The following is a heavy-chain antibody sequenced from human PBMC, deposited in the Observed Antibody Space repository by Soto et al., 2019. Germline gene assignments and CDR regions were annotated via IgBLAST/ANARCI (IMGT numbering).Heavy chain of an antibody. CDR1: GFTFDDYA. CDR2: ISGSSDNI. V-gene: IGHV3-23*01. Sequence: GGSLRLSCAASGFTFDDYAMRWVRQVLGKGLEWVSSISGSSDNIYYADSVKGRFTISRDNSKNTLYLQMNSLRAEDTAVYYCAKGVPGIAVAGTGYFQHWGQGTLVTVSS. CDR3: AKGVPGIAVAGTGYFQH. D-gene: IGHD6-19*01. J-gene: IGHJ1*01.